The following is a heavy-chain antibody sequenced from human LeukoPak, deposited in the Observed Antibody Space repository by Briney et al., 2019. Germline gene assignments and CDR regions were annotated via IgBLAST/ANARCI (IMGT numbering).Heavy chain of an antibody. CDR3: ASFSGWYL. CDR2: ISYDGSNK. CDR1: GFTFSSYG. Sequence: GRSLRLSCAASGFTFSSYGMHWVRQAPGKGLEWVAVISYDGSNKYYADSVKGRFTISRDNSKNTLYLQMNSLRAEDTAAYYCASFSGWYLWGQGTLVTVSS. D-gene: IGHD6-19*01. V-gene: IGHV3-30*03. J-gene: IGHJ5*02.